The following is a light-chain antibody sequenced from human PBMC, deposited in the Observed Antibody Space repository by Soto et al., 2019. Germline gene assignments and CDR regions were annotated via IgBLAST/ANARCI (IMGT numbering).Light chain of an antibody. CDR1: QSVGRN. J-gene: IGKJ3*01. V-gene: IGKV3-15*01. CDR3: QQYSDSPIT. Sequence: EIVMTQSPATLSVSPGERATLSCRASQSVGRNLAWFQQRPGQAPRLLIHGASARPSGVPARFSGSGSGTDFTLTIISLQSEDFAVYYCQQYSDSPITFGPGTTVDL. CDR2: GAS.